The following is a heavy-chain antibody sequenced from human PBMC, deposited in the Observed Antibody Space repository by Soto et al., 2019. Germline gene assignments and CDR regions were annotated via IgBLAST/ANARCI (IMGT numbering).Heavy chain of an antibody. CDR1: GGSFRGHS. D-gene: IGHD2-2*01. CDR3: STGAYATTGHYRFDP. Sequence: ETLSLTCAVFGGSFRGHSWTWIRQSPGKGLEWIGDINHSGRGNYIPSLKSRVAISLDTSNNQFSLTLCAVTAADTTMSYCSTGAYATTGHYRFDPWGQGTMVTVSS. CDR2: INHSGRG. J-gene: IGHJ5*01. V-gene: IGHV4-34*01.